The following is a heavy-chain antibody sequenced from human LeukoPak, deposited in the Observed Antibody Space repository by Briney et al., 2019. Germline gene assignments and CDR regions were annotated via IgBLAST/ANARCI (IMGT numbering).Heavy chain of an antibody. CDR3: ARGPVGGTTYNDGDAFDT. J-gene: IGHJ3*02. CDR1: GGSISRYY. Sequence: PSETLSLTCTVSGGSISRYYWSWIRQPPGKGLEWIGYIYYSGSTNYNPSLKSRVTISVDTSKNQFSLKLSSVTAADTAVYYCARGPVGGTTYNDGDAFDTWGQGTMVTVSS. V-gene: IGHV4-59*01. D-gene: IGHD1-7*01. CDR2: IYYSGST.